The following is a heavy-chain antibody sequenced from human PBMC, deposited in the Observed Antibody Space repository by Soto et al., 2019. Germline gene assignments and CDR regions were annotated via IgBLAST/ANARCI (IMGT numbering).Heavy chain of an antibody. D-gene: IGHD4-17*01. CDR2: ISGSGSNP. CDR3: AKTSSMTISDGFDH. CDR1: GFTFSSYA. J-gene: IGHJ4*02. V-gene: IGHV3-23*01. Sequence: EVQVLESGGGLVQPGGSLRLYCAASGFTFSSYAMSWVRQAPGQGLEWVSAISGSGSNPYYSDSVKGRFTISRDNSKNTLYLQMNSLRAEDTALYYCAKTSSMTISDGFDHWGQGTLVTVSS.